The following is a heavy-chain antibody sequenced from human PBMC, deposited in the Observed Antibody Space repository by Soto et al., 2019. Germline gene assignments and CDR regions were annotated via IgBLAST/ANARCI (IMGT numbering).Heavy chain of an antibody. CDR1: GGSFSGYY. V-gene: IGHV4-34*01. CDR2: INHSGST. Sequence: QVQLQQWGAGLLKPSETLSLTCAVYGGSFSGYYWSWIRQPPGKGLEWIGEINHSGSTNYNPSLRGVVTISLDTARNQFSLKLSSVTAADTAVYYCARGGTNWRYFDWALRGRYWFDPWGQGTLVTVSS. D-gene: IGHD3-9*01. J-gene: IGHJ5*02. CDR3: ARGGTNWRYFDWALRGRYWFDP.